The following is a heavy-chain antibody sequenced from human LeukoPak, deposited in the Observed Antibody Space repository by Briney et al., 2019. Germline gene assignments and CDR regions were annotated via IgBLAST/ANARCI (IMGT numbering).Heavy chain of an antibody. V-gene: IGHV3-11*01. CDR2: ISSSGSTI. D-gene: IGHD3-22*01. CDR1: GFTFSDYY. J-gene: IGHJ4*02. CDR3: ARDLLRWHYYDSSGYQTDYFDY. Sequence: GGSLRLSCAASGFTFSDYYMSWIRQAPGKGLEWVSYISSSGSTIYYADSVKGRFTISRDNAKNSLYLQMNSLRAEDTAVYYCARDLLRWHYYDSSGYQTDYFDYWGQGTLVTVSS.